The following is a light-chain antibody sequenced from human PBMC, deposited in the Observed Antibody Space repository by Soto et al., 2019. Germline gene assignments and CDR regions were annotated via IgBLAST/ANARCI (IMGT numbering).Light chain of an antibody. V-gene: IGLV1-51*01. Sequence: QSVLTQPPSLSAAPGEKVTITCSGSSSNIGKNFVSWYQQFPGTAPKLLIYDGDRRPSGIPSRFSGSKSGTSTSPDITGLQNADEADYYCGTWDDSLSAWVFGGGTKLTVL. CDR2: DGD. CDR3: GTWDDSLSAWV. J-gene: IGLJ3*02. CDR1: SSNIGKNF.